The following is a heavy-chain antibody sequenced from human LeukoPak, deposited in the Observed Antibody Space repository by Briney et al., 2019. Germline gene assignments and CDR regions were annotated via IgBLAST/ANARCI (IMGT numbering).Heavy chain of an antibody. CDR3: AKEIRPNDC. CDR2: ISIGGDTT. CDR1: GFTFSSHG. J-gene: IGHJ4*02. V-gene: IGHV3-23*01. Sequence: PGRSLRLSCAASGFTFSSHGMCWVRQAPGRGLEWVSSISIGGDTTYSDSVKGRFTISRDNSKNTLYLQLDSLRAEDTAIYYCAKEIRPNDCWGQGTLVTVSS. D-gene: IGHD4-17*01.